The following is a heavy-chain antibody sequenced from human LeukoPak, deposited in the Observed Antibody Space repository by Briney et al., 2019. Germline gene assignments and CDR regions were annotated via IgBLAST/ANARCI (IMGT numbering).Heavy chain of an antibody. D-gene: IGHD1-26*01. CDR2: ITASGTAM. J-gene: IGHJ4*02. V-gene: IGHV3-48*02. CDR1: GFTFSSYS. Sequence: GGSLRLSCAASGFTFSSYSMNWVRRAPGKGLEWVSHITASGTAMFYADSVKGRFTISRDNAKNSLYLQMNSLRDEDTAVYYCASSGSYRFDYWGQGTLVTVSS. CDR3: ASSGSYRFDY.